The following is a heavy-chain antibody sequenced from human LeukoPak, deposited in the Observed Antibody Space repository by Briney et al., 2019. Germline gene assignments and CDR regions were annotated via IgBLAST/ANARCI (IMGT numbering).Heavy chain of an antibody. CDR1: GYTFTSYD. CDR2: MNPNSGNT. Sequence: ASVKVSCKASGYTFTSYDINWVRQATGQGLEWMGWMNPNSGNTGYAQKFQGRVTMTRNTSISTAYMELSSLRSEDTAVYYCATDKTYYYDSSGYYLAFVDYWGQGTLVTVSS. J-gene: IGHJ4*02. V-gene: IGHV1-8*01. D-gene: IGHD3-22*01. CDR3: ATDKTYYYDSSGYYLAFVDY.